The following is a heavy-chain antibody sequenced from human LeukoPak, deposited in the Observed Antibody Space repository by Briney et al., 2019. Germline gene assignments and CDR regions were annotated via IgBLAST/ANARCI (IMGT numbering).Heavy chain of an antibody. J-gene: IGHJ4*02. Sequence: ASVKVSCKASGYTFTGYYMHWVRQAPGQGLEWMGWINPNSGGTNYAQKFQGRVTMTRDTSISTAYMELSRLRSDDTAVYYCARDQAAGYYGSGSPYYFDYWGQGTLVTVSS. CDR2: INPNSGGT. V-gene: IGHV1-2*02. D-gene: IGHD3-10*01. CDR3: ARDQAAGYYGSGSPYYFDY. CDR1: GYTFTGYY.